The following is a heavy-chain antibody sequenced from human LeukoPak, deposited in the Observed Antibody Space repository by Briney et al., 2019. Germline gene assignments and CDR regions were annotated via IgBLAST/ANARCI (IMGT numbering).Heavy chain of an antibody. J-gene: IGHJ4*02. CDR2: INSDGSST. V-gene: IGHV3-74*01. CDR3: VRDRNTGSSYENLFEY. D-gene: IGHD1-26*01. CDR1: GFTLSSYA. Sequence: GGSLRLSCAASGFTLSSYAMSWVRQAPGKGLEWVSRINSDGSSTSYADSVKGRFTISRDNAKNTLYLQMNSLRAEDTSVYYCVRDRNTGSSYENLFEYWGQGSLVTVSS.